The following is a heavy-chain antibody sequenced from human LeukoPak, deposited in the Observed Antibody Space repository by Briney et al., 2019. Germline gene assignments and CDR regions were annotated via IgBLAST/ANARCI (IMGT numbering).Heavy chain of an antibody. CDR2: LNWNGAST. D-gene: IGHD1-1*01. V-gene: IGHV3-20*04. Sequence: GGSLRLSCAASGFTFDDYGLSWVRQAPGKGLEWVSGLNWNGASTGYADSVKGRFTISRDNAKKSLYLQMNSLRDEDTALYYCAKTRREVWYRYYFDYWGQGTLVTVSS. CDR3: AKTRREVWYRYYFDY. J-gene: IGHJ4*02. CDR1: GFTFDDYG.